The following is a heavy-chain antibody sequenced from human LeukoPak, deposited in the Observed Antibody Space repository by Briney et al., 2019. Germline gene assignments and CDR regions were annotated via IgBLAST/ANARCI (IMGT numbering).Heavy chain of an antibody. Sequence: GRSLRLSCAASGFTFDDYGMSWVRQAPGKGLEWVSGITLNGGSTGYADSVKGRFTISRDNAKNSLYLQVSSLRAEDTAWYYCARGQNYYGSGSQTFDIWGQGTMVTVSS. CDR3: ARGQNYYGSGSQTFDI. CDR2: ITLNGGST. V-gene: IGHV3-20*04. CDR1: GFTFDDYG. J-gene: IGHJ3*02. D-gene: IGHD3-10*01.